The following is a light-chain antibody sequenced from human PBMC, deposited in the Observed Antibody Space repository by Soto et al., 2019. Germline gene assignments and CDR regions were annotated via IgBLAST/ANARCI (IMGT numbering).Light chain of an antibody. CDR1: SSDVGAYDF. J-gene: IGLJ2*01. Sequence: QSALTQPPSASGSPGQSVTISCTGTSSDVGAYDFVSWYQQHPGKAPKLMIYEGSKRPSGVSNRFSGSKSGNTASLTISGLQAEDEADYYCCSYAGSSTSVVFGGGTKVTVL. CDR3: CSYAGSSTSVV. CDR2: EGS. V-gene: IGLV2-23*01.